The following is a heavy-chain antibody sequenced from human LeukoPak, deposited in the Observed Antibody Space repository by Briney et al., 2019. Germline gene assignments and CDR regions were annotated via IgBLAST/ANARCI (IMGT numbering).Heavy chain of an antibody. D-gene: IGHD5-18*01. Sequence: SETLSLTCTVSGGSISSGGYYWSWIRQHPGKGLEWIGYIYYSGSTNYNPSLKSRVTISVDTSKNQFSLKLSSVTAADTAVYYCARSGYRRNFDYWGQGTLVTVSS. J-gene: IGHJ4*02. CDR3: ARSGYRRNFDY. CDR1: GGSISSGGYY. V-gene: IGHV4-61*08. CDR2: IYYSGST.